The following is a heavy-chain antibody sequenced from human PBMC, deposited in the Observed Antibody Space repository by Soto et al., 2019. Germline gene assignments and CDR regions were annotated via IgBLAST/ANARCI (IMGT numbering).Heavy chain of an antibody. D-gene: IGHD2-21*02. CDR3: ESGRVGTAYFDY. Sequence: GGSLRLSCAASGFTFTSNSMNWVRQAPGKGLEWISYITSSSSTIYYADSVKGRFTISRDNAKNSLYLQMNSLRDDDTAVYYSESGRVGTAYFDYWGQGALVTVSS. CDR1: GFTFTSNS. CDR2: ITSSSSTI. V-gene: IGHV3-48*02. J-gene: IGHJ4*02.